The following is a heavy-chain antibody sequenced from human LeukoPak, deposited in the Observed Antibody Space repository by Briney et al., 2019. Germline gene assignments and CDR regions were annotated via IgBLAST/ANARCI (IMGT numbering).Heavy chain of an antibody. V-gene: IGHV4-4*07. CDR3: PGDRPGPISWPGDMAV. CDR2: IYTSGST. Sequence: SETLSLTCTVSGGSISSYYWSWIRQPAGKGLKWIGRIYTSGSTNYNPSLKSRVTMSVDTSKNQFSLKLSSVTAAERPVYYCPGDRPGPISWPGDMAVSGKGTTVTVSS. J-gene: IGHJ6*03. D-gene: IGHD6-13*01. CDR1: GGSISSYY.